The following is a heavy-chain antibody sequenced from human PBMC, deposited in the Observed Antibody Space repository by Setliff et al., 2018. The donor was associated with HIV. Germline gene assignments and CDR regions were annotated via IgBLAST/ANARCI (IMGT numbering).Heavy chain of an antibody. CDR1: SGSVSSGGYY. CDR2: IYFTGST. D-gene: IGHD1-26*01. CDR3: AGGPGTTSIDY. Sequence: SETLSLTCAVSSGSVSSGGYYWTWIRQHPGKGLEWIGYIYFTGSTSYNPSLKSRVTMSVDTSKNQFSLKLSSVTAADTAVYYCAGGPGTTSIDYWAQGTLVTVSS. J-gene: IGHJ4*02. V-gene: IGHV4-31*11.